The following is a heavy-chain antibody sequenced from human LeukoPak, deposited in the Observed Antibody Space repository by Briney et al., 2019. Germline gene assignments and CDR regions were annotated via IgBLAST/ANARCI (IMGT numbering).Heavy chain of an antibody. CDR3: ARVNTGNWYFDL. CDR2: INTDGSTT. V-gene: IGHV3-74*01. CDR1: GFTFSRYW. J-gene: IGHJ2*01. Sequence: GGSLRLSCAASGFTFSRYWMHWVRQAPGKGLVWVSRINTDGSTTSYAESVRGRFTISRDNAENTVYLQMNSLGAEDTALYFCARVNTGNWYFDLWGRGTLVTVSS. D-gene: IGHD3-10*01.